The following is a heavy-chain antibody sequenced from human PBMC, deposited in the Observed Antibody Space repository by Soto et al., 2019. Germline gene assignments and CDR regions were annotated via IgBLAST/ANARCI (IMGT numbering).Heavy chain of an antibody. V-gene: IGHV1-18*01. Sequence: ASVKVSCKASGYTFTSYGISWVRQAPGQGLEWMGWISAYNGNTNYAQKLQGRVTMTTDTSTSTAYMELRSLRSDDTAVYYCASGCRGSGYYSDDAFNIWGQGTMVTVSS. D-gene: IGHD3-22*01. CDR3: ASGCRGSGYYSDDAFNI. CDR1: GYTFTSYG. CDR2: ISAYNGNT. J-gene: IGHJ3*02.